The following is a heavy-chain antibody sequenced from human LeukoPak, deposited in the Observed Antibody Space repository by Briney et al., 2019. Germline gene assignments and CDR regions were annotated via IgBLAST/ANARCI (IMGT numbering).Heavy chain of an antibody. CDR1: GYTFTGYY. Sequence: ASVKVSCKAYGYTFTGYYMHWVRQAPGQGLEWMGRINPNSGGTNYAQKFQGRVTMTRDTSISTAYMELSRLRSDDTGVYYCARVSSGSHFDYWGQGTLVTVSS. J-gene: IGHJ4*02. V-gene: IGHV1-2*05. CDR2: INPNSGGT. D-gene: IGHD1-26*01. CDR3: ARVSSGSHFDY.